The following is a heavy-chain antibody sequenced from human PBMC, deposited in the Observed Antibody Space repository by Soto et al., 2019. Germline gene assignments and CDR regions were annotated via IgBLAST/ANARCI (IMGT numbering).Heavy chain of an antibody. V-gene: IGHV4-30-4*01. J-gene: IGHJ6*02. CDR2: IYYSGST. CDR1: GGSISSGDYY. Sequence: PSETLSLTCTVSGGSISSGDYYWSWIRQPPGKGLEWIGYIYYSGSTYYNPSLKSRVTISVDTSKNQFSLKLSSVTAADTAVYYCARDRGGYYTPYYYYSGMDVWGQGTTVTVSS. CDR3: ARDRGGYYTPYYYYSGMDV. D-gene: IGHD3-3*01.